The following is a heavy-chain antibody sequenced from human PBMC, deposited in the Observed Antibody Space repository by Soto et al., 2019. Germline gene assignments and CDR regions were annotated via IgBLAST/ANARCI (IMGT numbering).Heavy chain of an antibody. D-gene: IGHD3-10*01. Sequence: SLRLSCAASGFTFSSYGMHWVRQAPGKGLEWVAVISYDGSNKYYADSVKGRFTISRDNSKNTLYLQMNSLRAEDTAVYYCAKDLYVTMVRGVDNWFDPWGQGTPVTVSS. J-gene: IGHJ5*02. V-gene: IGHV3-30*18. CDR3: AKDLYVTMVRGVDNWFDP. CDR2: ISYDGSNK. CDR1: GFTFSSYG.